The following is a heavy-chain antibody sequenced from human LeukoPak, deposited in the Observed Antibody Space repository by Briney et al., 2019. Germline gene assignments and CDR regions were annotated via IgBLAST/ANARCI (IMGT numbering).Heavy chain of an antibody. CDR3: ARGDDFSGDH. CDR1: GFTFSSYA. CDR2: IHPEGNEK. D-gene: IGHD1-1*01. Sequence: GGSLRLSCAASGFTFSSYAMSWVRQAPGRGLEWVANIHPEGNEKYHVESVKGRFTISRDNAKNSLFLQMNGLRVEDTAVYYCARGDDFSGDHWGQGTLVTVSS. J-gene: IGHJ4*02. V-gene: IGHV3-7*04.